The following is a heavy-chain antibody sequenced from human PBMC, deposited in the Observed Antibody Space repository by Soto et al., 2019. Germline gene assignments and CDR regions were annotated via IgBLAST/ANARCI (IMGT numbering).Heavy chain of an antibody. CDR2: IYYSGST. J-gene: IGHJ4*02. D-gene: IGHD1-1*01. CDR1: GGSISSSSYY. CDR3: ASERDPTGYFDY. Sequence: SETLSLTCTVSGGSISSSSYYWGWIRQPPGKGLEWIGSIYYSGSTYYNPSLKSRVTISVDTSKNQFSLKLSSVTAADTAVYYCASERDPTGYFDYWGQGTLVTVSS. V-gene: IGHV4-39*07.